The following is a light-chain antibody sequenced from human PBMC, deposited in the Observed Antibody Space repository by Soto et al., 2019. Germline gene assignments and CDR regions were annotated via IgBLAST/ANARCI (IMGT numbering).Light chain of an antibody. CDR1: QSVSSSY. J-gene: IGKJ4*01. Sequence: EIVLTQSPGTLSLSPGERATLSCRASQSVSSSYLAWYQQKPGQAPRLLIYGASNRATGIPDRFSGSGSGTDFTLTISRLEPEDFAVYFCQQYARSPLAFGGGTKVDIK. CDR2: GAS. V-gene: IGKV3-20*01. CDR3: QQYARSPLA.